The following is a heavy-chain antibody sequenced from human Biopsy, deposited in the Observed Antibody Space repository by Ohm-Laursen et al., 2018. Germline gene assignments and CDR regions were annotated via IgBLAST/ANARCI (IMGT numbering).Heavy chain of an antibody. V-gene: IGHV1-46*01. CDR1: GYSFTKYY. CDR3: ARDETGSSVFGPYYYGMDV. CDR2: INPTGGTT. Sequence: SVKVSCNVSGYSFTKYYINWVRQAPGQGLEWMGIINPTGGTTSYAEKFQGGVTLTRDTSTGTVYLELNSLIYEDTALYYCARDETGSSVFGPYYYGMDVWGQGTTVTVSS. D-gene: IGHD3-9*01. J-gene: IGHJ6*02.